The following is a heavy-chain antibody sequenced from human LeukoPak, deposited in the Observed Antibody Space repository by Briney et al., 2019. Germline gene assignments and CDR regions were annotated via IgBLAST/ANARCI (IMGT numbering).Heavy chain of an antibody. CDR3: ARWELSGEGRYFDY. CDR2: INPNTGGT. CDR1: GYSFTDFY. Sequence: ASVKVSCKASGYSFTDFYIHWVRQAPGQGLEWMGWINPNTGGTGYAQKFQDWVTMTRDTSISTVYMELNRLKSDDTAVYYCARWELSGEGRYFDYWGQGTLVTVSS. V-gene: IGHV1-2*04. D-gene: IGHD1-26*01. J-gene: IGHJ4*02.